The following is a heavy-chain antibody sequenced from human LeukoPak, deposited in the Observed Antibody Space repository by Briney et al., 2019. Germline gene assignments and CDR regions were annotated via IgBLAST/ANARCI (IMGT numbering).Heavy chain of an antibody. CDR1: GFTFSDYY. CDR2: ISSSSSYT. D-gene: IGHD4-17*01. J-gene: IGHJ5*02. V-gene: IGHV3-11*06. CDR3: ARDYGDYVGGNWFDP. Sequence: GGSLGLSCAASGFTFSDYYMSWIRQAPGKGLEWVSYISSSSSYTNYADSVKGRFTISRDNAKNSLYLQMNSLRAEDTAVYYCARDYGDYVGGNWFDPWGQGTLVTVSS.